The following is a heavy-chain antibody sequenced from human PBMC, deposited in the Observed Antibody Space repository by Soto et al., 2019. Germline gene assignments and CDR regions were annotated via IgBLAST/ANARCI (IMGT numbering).Heavy chain of an antibody. CDR2: INTGGSTT. J-gene: IGHJ4*02. Sequence: EVQLVESGGVSVQPGGSLRLSCTASGFTLSNYWMHWVRQAPGKGLVWVSRINTGGSTTTYADSVKGRFTISRDNAKNTLYLQINSLRDEYTAVYYCVRIRRGDGYTFGYWGQGTLVTGSS. CDR1: GFTLSNYW. V-gene: IGHV3-74*01. D-gene: IGHD5-12*01. CDR3: VRIRRGDGYTFGY.